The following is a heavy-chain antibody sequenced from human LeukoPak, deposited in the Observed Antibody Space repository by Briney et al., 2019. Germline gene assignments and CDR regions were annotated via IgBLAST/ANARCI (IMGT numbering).Heavy chain of an antibody. CDR2: IYYSGST. CDR1: GGSISSYY. Sequence: SETHSLTCTVSGGSISSYYWSWIRQPPGKGLEWIGYIYYSGSTNYNPSLKSRVTISVDTSKNQFSLKLSSVTAADTAVYYCARVSRSYYDSSGYYINWFDPWGQGALVTVSS. V-gene: IGHV4-59*01. J-gene: IGHJ5*02. D-gene: IGHD3-22*01. CDR3: ARVSRSYYDSSGYYINWFDP.